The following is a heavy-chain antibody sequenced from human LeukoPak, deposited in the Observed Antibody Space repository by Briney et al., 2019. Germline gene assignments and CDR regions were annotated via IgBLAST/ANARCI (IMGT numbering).Heavy chain of an antibody. V-gene: IGHV4-34*01. CDR3: ARGQYYDFWSGYQWDY. J-gene: IGHJ4*02. CDR2: INHSGST. CDR1: GGSFSGYY. D-gene: IGHD3-3*01. Sequence: SETLSLTCAVYGGSFSGYYWSWIRQPPGKGLEWIGEINHSGSTHYNPSLKSRVTISVDTSKNQFSLTLSSVTAADTAVYYCARGQYYDFWSGYQWDYWGQGTLVTVSS.